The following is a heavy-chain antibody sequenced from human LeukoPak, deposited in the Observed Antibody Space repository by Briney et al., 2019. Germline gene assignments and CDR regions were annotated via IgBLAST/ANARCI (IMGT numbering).Heavy chain of an antibody. CDR3: ARLGVRTVRYFDWYPPHFDY. D-gene: IGHD3-9*01. CDR1: GGSISSSSYY. J-gene: IGHJ4*02. CDR2: IYTSGST. Sequence: SETLSLTCTVSGGSISSSSYYWGWIRQPPGKGLEWIGRIYTSGSTNYNPALKSRVTISVDTSKNQFSLKLSCVTAADTAVYYCARLGVRTVRYFDWYPPHFDYWGQGTLVTVSS. V-gene: IGHV4-39*07.